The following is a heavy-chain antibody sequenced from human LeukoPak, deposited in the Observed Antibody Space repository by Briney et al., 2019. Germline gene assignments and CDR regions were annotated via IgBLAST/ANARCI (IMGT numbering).Heavy chain of an antibody. CDR2: MNPNSGNT. Sequence: ASVKVSCKASGYTFTSYDINWVRQATGQGLEWMGWMNPNSGNTGYAQKFQGRVTITRNTSISTAYMELSSLRSEDTAVYYCASARTAVAGGYYMDVWGKGTTVTVSS. CDR1: GYTFTSYD. CDR3: ASARTAVAGGYYMDV. V-gene: IGHV1-8*03. D-gene: IGHD6-19*01. J-gene: IGHJ6*03.